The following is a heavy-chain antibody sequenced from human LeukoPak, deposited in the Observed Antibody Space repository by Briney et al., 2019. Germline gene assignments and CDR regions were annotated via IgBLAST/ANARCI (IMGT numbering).Heavy chain of an antibody. D-gene: IGHD3-22*01. V-gene: IGHV4-39*07. J-gene: IGHJ2*01. Sequence: SETLSLTCTVSGGSISSSYYWGWIRQPPGKGLQWIGSIYHSGSTYYNPSLKSRVTISVDTSKNQFSLKLSSVTAADTAVYYCARTICYYDSSGYTDWYFDLWGRGTLVTVSS. CDR2: IYHSGST. CDR1: GGSISSSYY. CDR3: ARTICYYDSSGYTDWYFDL.